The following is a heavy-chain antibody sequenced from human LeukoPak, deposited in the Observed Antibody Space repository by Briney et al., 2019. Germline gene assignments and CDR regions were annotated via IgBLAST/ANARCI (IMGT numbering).Heavy chain of an antibody. D-gene: IGHD2-15*01. CDR3: ARYPRRYCSGGSCSWFDP. V-gene: IGHV5-51*01. J-gene: IGHJ5*02. Sequence: GESLKISCKGSGYSFTSYWIGWVRQMPGKGLEWMGIIYPGDSDTRYSPSFQGQVTISADKSISTAYLQWSSLRASDTAMYYCARYPRRYCSGGSCSWFDPWGQGTLVTVSS. CDR1: GYSFTSYW. CDR2: IYPGDSDT.